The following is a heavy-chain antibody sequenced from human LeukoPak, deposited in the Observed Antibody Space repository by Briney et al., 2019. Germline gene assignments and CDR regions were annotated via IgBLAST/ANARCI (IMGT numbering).Heavy chain of an antibody. CDR3: ARDPTYYDYVWGSYRYTMFDY. J-gene: IGHJ4*02. CDR1: GYTFTSYG. Sequence: AASVKVSCKASGYTFTSYGISWVRQAPGQGLEWMGWISAYNSNTNYAQKLQGRVTMTTDTSTSTAYMELRSLRSDDTAVYYCARDPTYYDYVWGSYRYTMFDYWGQGTLVTVSS. V-gene: IGHV1-18*01. D-gene: IGHD3-16*02. CDR2: ISAYNSNT.